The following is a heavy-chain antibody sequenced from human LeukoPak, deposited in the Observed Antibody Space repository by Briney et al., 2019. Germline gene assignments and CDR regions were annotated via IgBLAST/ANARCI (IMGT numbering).Heavy chain of an antibody. CDR3: AREWNYDILTGQYYYYYYMDV. J-gene: IGHJ6*03. Sequence: SETLSLTCAVYGGSFSGYYWSWIRQPAGKGLEWIGRIYTSGSTNYNPSLKGRVTMSVDTSKNQFSLKLSSVTAADTAVHYCAREWNYDILTGQYYYYYYMDVWGKGTTVTISS. CDR1: GGSFSGYY. D-gene: IGHD3-9*01. V-gene: IGHV4-4*07. CDR2: IYTSGST.